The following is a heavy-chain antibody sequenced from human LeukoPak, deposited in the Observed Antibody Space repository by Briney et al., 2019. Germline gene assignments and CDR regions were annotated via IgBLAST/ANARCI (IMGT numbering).Heavy chain of an antibody. D-gene: IGHD1-20*01. CDR3: TTRYNWNRNDAFDI. J-gene: IGHJ3*02. V-gene: IGHV3-49*04. CDR2: IRSKAYGGTT. Sequence: GGSLRLSCTASGFTFSDYAVNWVRQAPGKGLEWVAFIRSKAYGGTTEYAASVKGRFTFSRDDSKSIAYLQMNNLKTEDTAVYYCTTRYNWNRNDAFDIWGQGTMVTVSS. CDR1: GFTFSDYA.